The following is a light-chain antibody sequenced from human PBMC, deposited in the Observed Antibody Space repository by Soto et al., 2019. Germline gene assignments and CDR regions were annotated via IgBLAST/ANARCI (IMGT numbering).Light chain of an antibody. CDR1: RSVSRY. V-gene: IGKV3-11*01. J-gene: IGKJ3*01. CDR2: DAS. Sequence: PWERATLSCRSSRSVSRYLAWYQQRPGQAPRLLIFDASNRATGIPARFSGSGSGTEFTLTISSLEPEDFAVYYCQQRSNWPPFTFGPGTKVDIK. CDR3: QQRSNWPPFT.